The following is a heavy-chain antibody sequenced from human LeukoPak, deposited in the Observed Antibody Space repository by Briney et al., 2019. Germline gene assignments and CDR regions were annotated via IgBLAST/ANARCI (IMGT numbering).Heavy chain of an antibody. CDR1: GFTFDDYG. J-gene: IGHJ3*02. Sequence: PGGSLRLSCAASGFTFDDYGMSWVRQGPGKGLEWVSGINWNGGMTAYADSVKGRFTISRDNAKNSLYLQMNSLRAEDTAVYYCARDKTNLDFWSGYYPGGAFDIWGQGTMVTVSS. CDR2: INWNGGMT. D-gene: IGHD3-3*01. CDR3: ARDKTNLDFWSGYYPGGAFDI. V-gene: IGHV3-20*04.